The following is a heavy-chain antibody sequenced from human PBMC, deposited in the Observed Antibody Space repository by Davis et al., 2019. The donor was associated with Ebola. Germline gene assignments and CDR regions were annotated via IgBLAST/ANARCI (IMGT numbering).Heavy chain of an antibody. Sequence: GESLKISCAASGFTVSDNLLNWVRQSPGKGLDWVSILHPDGGAFYADSVRGRFTISRDNSKNTFYLQMNSLRTEDTAVYYCAGGHSAYWGQGVLVTVSS. CDR1: GFTVSDNL. V-gene: IGHV3-66*02. CDR3: AGGHSAY. D-gene: IGHD3-16*01. CDR2: LHPDGGA. J-gene: IGHJ4*02.